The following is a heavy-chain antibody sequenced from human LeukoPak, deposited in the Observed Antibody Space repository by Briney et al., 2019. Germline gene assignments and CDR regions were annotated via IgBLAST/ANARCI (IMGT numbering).Heavy chain of an antibody. CDR2: ISSIISTT. Sequence: GGSLRLSCAASGFTFSSYSMNWVRQAPGKGLEWASYISSIISTTYYADSVKGRFAISRDNAKNSLYLQMNNLRVEDTAVYYCARGSYGDYVDDFWGQGTLVTVSS. CDR1: GFTFSSYS. D-gene: IGHD4-17*01. V-gene: IGHV3-48*04. J-gene: IGHJ4*02. CDR3: ARGSYGDYVDDF.